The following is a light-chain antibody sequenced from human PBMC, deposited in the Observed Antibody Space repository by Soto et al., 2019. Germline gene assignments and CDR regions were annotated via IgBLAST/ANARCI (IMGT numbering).Light chain of an antibody. CDR1: QSLLHSNGYNY. Sequence: DLVMTQSPLSLSVTPGEPASISCRSSQSLLHSNGYNYLHWYLQKSGQSPQLLIYLGSSRASGVPDRFSGSGSGTDFVLKISRVEAEDVGVYYCMQTLQTPLTFGGGTKVEIK. CDR2: LGS. V-gene: IGKV2-28*01. CDR3: MQTLQTPLT. J-gene: IGKJ4*01.